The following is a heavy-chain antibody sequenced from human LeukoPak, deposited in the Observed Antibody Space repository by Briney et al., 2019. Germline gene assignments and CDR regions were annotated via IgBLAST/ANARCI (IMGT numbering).Heavy chain of an antibody. J-gene: IGHJ4*02. D-gene: IGHD5-18*01. CDR3: ARGTGDTAMVCDY. CDR2: ISSSSSYI. V-gene: IGHV3-21*01. CDR1: GFTFSSYS. Sequence: PGGSLRLSCAASGFTFSSYSMNWVRQAPGKGLEWVSSISSSSSYIYYADSVKGRFTISRDNAKNSLYLQMNSLRAEDTAVYYCARGTGDTAMVCDYWGQGTLVTVSS.